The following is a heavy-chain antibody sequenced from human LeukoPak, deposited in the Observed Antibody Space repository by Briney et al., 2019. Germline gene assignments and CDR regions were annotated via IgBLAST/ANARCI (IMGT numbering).Heavy chain of an antibody. V-gene: IGHV4-59*01. J-gene: IGHJ6*03. CDR3: ARLRSGASYYYYYMDV. CDR2: IYYSGST. D-gene: IGHD1-26*01. Sequence: PSQTLSLTCTVSGGSISSYYWSWIRQPPGKGVEWIGYIYYSGSTNYNPSLKSRVTISVDTSKNQFSLKLSSVTAADTAVYYCARLRSGASYYYYYMDVWGKGTTVTISS. CDR1: GGSISSYY.